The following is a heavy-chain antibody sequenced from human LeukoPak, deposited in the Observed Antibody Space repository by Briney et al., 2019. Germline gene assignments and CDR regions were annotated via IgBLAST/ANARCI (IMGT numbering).Heavy chain of an antibody. D-gene: IGHD2-15*01. CDR3: ATDMVGYCGGVTCYSEAY. J-gene: IGHJ4*02. CDR1: GGTFNIYA. Sequence: SVKVSCKASGGTFNIYAISWVRQAPGQGLEWMGGITPIFGTANYAQKFQGRVTITADKSTSTAYMELSSLRSEDTAVYYCATDMVGYCGGVTCYSEAYWGQGTLVTVSS. CDR2: ITPIFGTA. V-gene: IGHV1-69*06.